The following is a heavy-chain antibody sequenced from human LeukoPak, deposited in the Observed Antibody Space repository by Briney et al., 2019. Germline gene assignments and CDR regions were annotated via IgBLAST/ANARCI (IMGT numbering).Heavy chain of an antibody. J-gene: IGHJ4*02. V-gene: IGHV3-74*01. Sequence: GGSLRLSCAASGFTFSDYWMPWVRQAPGKGPVWVSRINFDANNTLYADSVKGRFTISRDNAKSTMYLQMSSLRAEDTAIYYRARDTGHGLDYWGQGTLVTVSS. D-gene: IGHD4-11*01. CDR3: ARDTGHGLDY. CDR2: INFDANNT. CDR1: GFTFSDYW.